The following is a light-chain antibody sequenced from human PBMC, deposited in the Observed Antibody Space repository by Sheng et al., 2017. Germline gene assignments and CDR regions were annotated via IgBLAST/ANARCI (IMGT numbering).Light chain of an antibody. J-gene: IGKJ1*01. CDR3: QQYDSYPLT. CDR1: QDISNY. V-gene: IGKV1-16*01. CDR2: AAS. Sequence: DIQMTQSPSSLSASVGDRVTITCRASQDISNYLAWFQQKPGKAPKSLIYAASNLQTGVPSRFSGSGSGTDFTLTISSLQPGDFATYFCQQYDSYPLTFGRWTKIEIK.